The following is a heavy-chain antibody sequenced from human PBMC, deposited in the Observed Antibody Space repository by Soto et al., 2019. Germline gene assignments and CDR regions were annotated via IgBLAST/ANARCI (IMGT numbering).Heavy chain of an antibody. Sequence: QVQLVQSGAEVKQPGSSVKVSCKASGGTFSSYAISWVRQAPGQGLEWMGGIIPIFGTANYAQKFQGRVTITADESTSTAYMELSSLRSEDTAMYYCARESRYCSGGSCYFLPGIDYWGQGTLVTVSS. CDR1: GGTFSSYA. CDR2: IIPIFGTA. CDR3: ARESRYCSGGSCYFLPGIDY. D-gene: IGHD2-15*01. J-gene: IGHJ4*02. V-gene: IGHV1-69*12.